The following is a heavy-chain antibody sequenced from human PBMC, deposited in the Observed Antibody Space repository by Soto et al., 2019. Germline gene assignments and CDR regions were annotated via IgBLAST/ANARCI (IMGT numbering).Heavy chain of an antibody. CDR2: IIPIFGTA. V-gene: IGHV1-69*12. J-gene: IGHJ6*02. Sequence: QVQLVQSGAEVKKPGSSVKVSCKASGGTFSSYAISWVRQAPGQGLEWMGGIIPIFGTANYAQKFQGRVTITADESTSTAYMELSSLRSEDTAVYYCARGYCSGGSCYSDPNYYYGMDVWGQGTTVTVSS. D-gene: IGHD2-15*01. CDR1: GGTFSSYA. CDR3: ARGYCSGGSCYSDPNYYYGMDV.